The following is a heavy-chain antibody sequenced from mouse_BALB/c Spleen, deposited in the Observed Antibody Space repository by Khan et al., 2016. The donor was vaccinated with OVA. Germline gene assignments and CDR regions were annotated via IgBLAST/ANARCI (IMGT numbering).Heavy chain of an antibody. J-gene: IGHJ2*01. CDR2: ITYSGST. CDR3: ARDYRSSYLFIDY. Sequence: EVQLQESGPGLVKPSQSLSLTCTVTGYSITSDYAWNWIRQFPGNKLEWMAYITYSGSTGYNPSLKGRISITRDTSTHQFFLQLNYVTTEDTATSYCARDYRSSYLFIDYGGQGTTLTISS. D-gene: IGHD1-1*01. V-gene: IGHV3-2*02. CDR1: GYSITSDYA.